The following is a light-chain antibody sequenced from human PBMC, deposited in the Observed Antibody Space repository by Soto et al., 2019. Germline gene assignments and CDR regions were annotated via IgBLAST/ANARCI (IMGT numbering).Light chain of an antibody. CDR2: SND. J-gene: IGLJ2*01. V-gene: IGLV1-47*02. CDR3: AVWDNSLSGVV. Sequence: QAVVTQPPSASGTPGQRVTISCSGSSSNIGSNSVYWFQQLPGTAPKLLIYSNDQRPSGVPDRFSGSKSGTSASLAISGLRSEDEADYYCAVWDNSLSGVVFGGGTKVTVL. CDR1: SSNIGSNS.